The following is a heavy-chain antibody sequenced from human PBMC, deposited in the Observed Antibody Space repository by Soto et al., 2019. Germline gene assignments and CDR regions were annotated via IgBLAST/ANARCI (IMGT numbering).Heavy chain of an antibody. CDR3: AREGYVSSWYYYYYGMDV. V-gene: IGHV3-74*01. D-gene: IGHD6-13*01. J-gene: IGHJ6*02. CDR1: GFTFSSYW. CDR2: INSDGSST. Sequence: EVQLVESGGGLVQPGGSLRLSCAASGFTFSSYWMHWVRQAPGKGLVWVSRINSDGSSTSYADSVKGRFTISRDNAKKTLDLQRNSLRAEDTAVYYCAREGYVSSWYYYYYGMDVWGQGTTVTVSS.